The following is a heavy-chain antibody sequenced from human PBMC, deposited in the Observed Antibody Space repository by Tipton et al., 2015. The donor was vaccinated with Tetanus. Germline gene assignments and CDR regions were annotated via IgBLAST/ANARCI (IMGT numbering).Heavy chain of an antibody. Sequence: SLRLSRAISGFSISNYRMNWVRQAPGRGLEWVSSISSTSRYIYYAASVKGRVTISRDNAKNSVYLQMNSLRADDTAVYYCVSGAALDYWGQGTLVTVSS. V-gene: IGHV3-21*01. J-gene: IGHJ4*02. CDR3: VSGAALDY. CDR1: GFSISNYR. CDR2: ISSTSRYI. D-gene: IGHD6-25*01.